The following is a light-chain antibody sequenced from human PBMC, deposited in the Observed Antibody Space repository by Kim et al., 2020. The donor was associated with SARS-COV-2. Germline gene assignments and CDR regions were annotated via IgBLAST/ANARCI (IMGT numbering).Light chain of an antibody. CDR2: GKN. CDR1: SLRSYY. Sequence: SSELTQDPAVSVALGQTVRITCQGDSLRSYYASWYQQKPGQAPVLVIYGKNNRPSGIPDRFSGSSSGNTASLTITGAQAEDEADYYCNSRDSIINHWVFGGGTKVTVL. CDR3: NSRDSIINHWV. V-gene: IGLV3-19*01. J-gene: IGLJ3*02.